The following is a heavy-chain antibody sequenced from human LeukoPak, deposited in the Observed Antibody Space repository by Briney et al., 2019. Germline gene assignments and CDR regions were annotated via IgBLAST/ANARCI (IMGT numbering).Heavy chain of an antibody. CDR2: IYSTGSA. V-gene: IGHV4-59*11. CDR1: GGSISSHY. J-gene: IGHJ3*02. D-gene: IGHD3-16*01. Sequence: SETLSLTCTVPGGSISSHYWNWVRQPPGKGLEWIGFIYSTGSANYNASLKSRVIMSVDRSKSQFSLNLRSVTAADTAVYYCAIWGNAFDIWGQGTMVTVSS. CDR3: AIWGNAFDI.